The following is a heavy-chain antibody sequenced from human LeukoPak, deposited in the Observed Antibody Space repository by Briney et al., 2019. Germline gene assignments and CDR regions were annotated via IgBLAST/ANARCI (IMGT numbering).Heavy chain of an antibody. Sequence: SETLSPTCTVSGGXISSYWWSWVRQPPGKALEWIGNIHDSGSTHYNPSLKGRVTISMDTSKNQFSLELTSVTAADTAVYYCARRIKFSSGWYTDYWGQGTLLTVSS. D-gene: IGHD6-19*01. V-gene: IGHV4-59*08. CDR1: GGXISSYW. CDR3: ARRIKFSSGWYTDY. J-gene: IGHJ4*02. CDR2: IHDSGST.